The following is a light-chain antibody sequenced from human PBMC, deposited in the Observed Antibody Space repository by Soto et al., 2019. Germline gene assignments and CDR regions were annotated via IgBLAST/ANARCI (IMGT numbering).Light chain of an antibody. CDR2: EVS. Sequence: QSVLTQPASVSGSPGQSITISCTGTGSDVGGHDYVSWYQQHPGKTPKLMIYEVSNRPSGVSNRFSGSKSGNTASLTISGLQAEDEADYYCSSYTGSNTRYVFGTGTKLTVL. CDR3: SSYTGSNTRYV. J-gene: IGLJ1*01. CDR1: GSDVGGHDY. V-gene: IGLV2-14*01.